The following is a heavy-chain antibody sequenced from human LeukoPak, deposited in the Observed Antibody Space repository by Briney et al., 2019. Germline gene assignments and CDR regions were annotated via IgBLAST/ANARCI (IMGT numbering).Heavy chain of an antibody. J-gene: IGHJ6*03. D-gene: IGHD3-3*01. Sequence: ASVKVSCKASVYTFTGYYMHWVRQAPGQGLEWMGWISAYNGNTNYAQKLQGRVTMTTDTSTSAAYMELRSLRSDDTAVYYCARVDDFWSGYPQGYMDVWGKGTTVTVSS. CDR1: VYTFTGYY. CDR2: ISAYNGNT. V-gene: IGHV1-18*04. CDR3: ARVDDFWSGYPQGYMDV.